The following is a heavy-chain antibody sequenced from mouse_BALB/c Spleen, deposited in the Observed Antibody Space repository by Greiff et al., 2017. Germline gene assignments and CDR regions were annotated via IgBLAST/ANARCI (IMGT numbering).Heavy chain of an antibody. J-gene: IGHJ2*01. CDR3: ARDASGRASYYFDY. D-gene: IGHD3-3*01. V-gene: IGHV5-4*02. CDR2: ISDGGSYT. Sequence: DVHLVESGGGLVKPGGSLKLSCAASGFTFSDYYMYWVRQTPEKRLEWVATISDGGSYTYYPDSVKGRFTISRDNAKNNLYLQMSSLKSEDTAMYYCARDASGRASYYFDYWGQGTTLTVSS. CDR1: GFTFSDYY.